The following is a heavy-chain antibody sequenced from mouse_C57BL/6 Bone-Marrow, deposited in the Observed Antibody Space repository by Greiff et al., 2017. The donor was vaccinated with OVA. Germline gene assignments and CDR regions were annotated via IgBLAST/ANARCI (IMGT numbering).Heavy chain of an antibody. CDR2: ISSGGDYI. CDR1: GFTFSSYA. V-gene: IGHV5-9-1*02. D-gene: IGHD2-1*01. Sequence: EVQRVESGEGLVKPGGSLKLSCAASGFTFSSYAMSWVRQTPEKRLEWVAYISSGGDYIYYADTVKGRFTISRDNARNTLYLQMSSLKSEDTAMYYCTREVRYYGIYYAMDDWGQGTSVTVSS. J-gene: IGHJ4*01. CDR3: TREVRYYGIYYAMDD.